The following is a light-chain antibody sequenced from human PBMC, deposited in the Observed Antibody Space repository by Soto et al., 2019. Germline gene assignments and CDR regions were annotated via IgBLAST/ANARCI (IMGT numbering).Light chain of an antibody. CDR1: QSVSSSY. Sequence: EIVLTQSPGTLSLSPGERATLSCRASQSVSSSYLAWYQQKPGQAPRLLIYGASSRATGIPDRFSGSGSGTDFILTISRLEPEDFAVYYCQQYGRSPRTFGQGTKVEIK. CDR2: GAS. V-gene: IGKV3-20*01. CDR3: QQYGRSPRT. J-gene: IGKJ1*01.